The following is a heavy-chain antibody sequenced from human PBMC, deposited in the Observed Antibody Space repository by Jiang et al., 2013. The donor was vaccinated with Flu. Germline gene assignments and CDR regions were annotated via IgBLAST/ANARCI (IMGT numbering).Heavy chain of an antibody. CDR1: GGSISSYY. J-gene: IGHJ6*04. CDR3: ARVGYKDYDFSNYYGMDV. CDR2: IYYSGST. D-gene: IGHD3-3*01. V-gene: IGHV4-59*01. Sequence: GLVKPSETLSLTCTVSGGSISSYYWSWIRQPPGKGLEWIGYIYYSGSTNYNPSLKSRVTISVDTSKNQFSLKLSSVTAADTAVYYCARVGYKDYDFSNYYGMDVWGKGTTVTVSS.